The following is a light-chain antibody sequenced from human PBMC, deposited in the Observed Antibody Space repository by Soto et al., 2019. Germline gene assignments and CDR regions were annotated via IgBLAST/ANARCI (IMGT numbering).Light chain of an antibody. CDR1: QSINSW. CDR3: QQYDDLPIT. J-gene: IGKJ5*01. V-gene: IGKV1-5*01. CDR2: DAA. Sequence: DIEMTQSPATLSASVGDRVTVTCRASQSINSWLACYQQKPGNAPNLLIYDAASLQSRVTSSFTGSGFGTEFTITISSLQHDDSGKYYCQQYDDLPITFGQGTRLEIK.